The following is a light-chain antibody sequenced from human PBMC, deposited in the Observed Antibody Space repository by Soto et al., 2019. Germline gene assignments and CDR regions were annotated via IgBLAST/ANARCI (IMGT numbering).Light chain of an antibody. Sequence: QSAMTQAPSASGTPGQRVTISCSGSSSSIGSNYVYWYQQLPGTAPKLLIYRNNQRPSGVPDRFSGSKSGTSASLAISGLRSEDEADYYCAAWDDNLGGRVFGGGTKLTVL. CDR1: SSSIGSNY. CDR2: RNN. J-gene: IGLJ2*01. CDR3: AAWDDNLGGRV. V-gene: IGLV1-47*01.